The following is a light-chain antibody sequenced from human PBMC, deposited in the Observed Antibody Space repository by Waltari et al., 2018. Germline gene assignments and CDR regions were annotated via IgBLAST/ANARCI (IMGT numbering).Light chain of an antibody. CDR3: LQDYNYPRT. CDR2: AAS. Sequence: AIQMTQSPSSLSASVGDRVTITCRASQDIRNDLGWYQQKPGEAPKLLTYAASNLQSGVPSKFSGSGSGTDFTLTISSLQPEEFATYYCLQDYNYPRTFGQGTKVEIK. V-gene: IGKV1-6*01. J-gene: IGKJ1*01. CDR1: QDIRND.